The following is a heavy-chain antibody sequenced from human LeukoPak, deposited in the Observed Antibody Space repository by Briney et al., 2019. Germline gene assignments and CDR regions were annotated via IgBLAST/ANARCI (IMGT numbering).Heavy chain of an antibody. V-gene: IGHV3-30*04. CDR3: ARNTDMTTVITVIDY. D-gene: IGHD4-23*01. Sequence: GGSLRLSCAASGFTFSSYAMYWVRQAPGKGLEWVAVISYDGSSKYHADSVKGRFTISRDNSKNTLYLEMNSLRAEDTAVYYCARNTDMTTVITVIDYWGQGTLVTVSS. CDR1: GFTFSSYA. CDR2: ISYDGSSK. J-gene: IGHJ4*02.